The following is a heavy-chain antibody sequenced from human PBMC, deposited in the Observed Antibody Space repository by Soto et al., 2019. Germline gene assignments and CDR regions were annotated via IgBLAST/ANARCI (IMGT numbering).Heavy chain of an antibody. D-gene: IGHD5-18*01. Sequence: PVESLKISCKGSGYSFTSYWIGWVRQMPGKGLEWMGIIYPGDSDTTYSPSFQGQVTISADKSISTAYLQWSSLKASDTVMYYCARLVHTAMVTYFDLWGRGTLVTVSS. V-gene: IGHV5-51*01. CDR2: IYPGDSDT. J-gene: IGHJ2*01. CDR1: GYSFTSYW. CDR3: ARLVHTAMVTYFDL.